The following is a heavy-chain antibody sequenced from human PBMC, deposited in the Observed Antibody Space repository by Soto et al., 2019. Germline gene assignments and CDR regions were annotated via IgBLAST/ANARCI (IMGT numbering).Heavy chain of an antibody. Sequence: ASVKVSCKASGYTFTGYYMHWVRQAPGQGLEWMGWINPNSGGTNYAQKFQGRVTMTRDTSISTAYMELSRLRSDDTAVYYCATDGHRTRYYDFWSGYPSGYDYGMDVWGQGTTVTVSS. CDR1: GYTFTGYY. CDR3: ATDGHRTRYYDFWSGYPSGYDYGMDV. V-gene: IGHV1-2*02. J-gene: IGHJ6*02. CDR2: INPNSGGT. D-gene: IGHD3-3*01.